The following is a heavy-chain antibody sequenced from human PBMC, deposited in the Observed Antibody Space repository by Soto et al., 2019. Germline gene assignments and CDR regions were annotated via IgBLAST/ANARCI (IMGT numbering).Heavy chain of an antibody. J-gene: IGHJ6*02. CDR2: ISYDGSNK. CDR1: GFTFSSYA. Sequence: GGSLRLSCAASGFTFSSYAMHWVRQAPGKGLEWVAVISYDGSNKYYADSVKGRFTISRDNSKNTLYLQMNSLRAEDTAVYYCARDHYYGSGTRDYYYGMDVWGQGTTVTVSS. CDR3: ARDHYYGSGTRDYYYGMDV. D-gene: IGHD3-10*01. V-gene: IGHV3-30-3*01.